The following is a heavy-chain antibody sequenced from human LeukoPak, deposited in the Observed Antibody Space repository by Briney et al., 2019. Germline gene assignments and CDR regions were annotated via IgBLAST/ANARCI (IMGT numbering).Heavy chain of an antibody. Sequence: GGSLRLSCAVSGFTFSSYWMSWVRQAPGKGLEWVANIKQDGSEKNYVDSVKGRFTISRDNAKNSLYLQMNSLRAEDTAVYYCAKDSPSRTATTEVPVDYWGQGTLVTVSS. CDR3: AKDSPSRTATTEVPVDY. D-gene: IGHD1/OR15-1a*01. V-gene: IGHV3-7*01. J-gene: IGHJ4*02. CDR1: GFTFSSYW. CDR2: IKQDGSEK.